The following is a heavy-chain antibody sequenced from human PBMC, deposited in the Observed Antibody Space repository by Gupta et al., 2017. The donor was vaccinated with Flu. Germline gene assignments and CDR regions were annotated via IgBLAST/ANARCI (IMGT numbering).Heavy chain of an antibody. Sequence: QVQLQESGPGLVKPSQTLSLTCTVSGGSISSGGYYWSWIRQHPGKGLEWIGYIYYSGSTYYNPSLKSRVTISVDTSKNQFSLKLSSVTAADTAVYYCARDNPDYGGNSGGVWDYWGQGTLVTVSS. J-gene: IGHJ4*02. CDR3: ARDNPDYGGNSGGVWDY. V-gene: IGHV4-31*03. CDR1: GGSISSGGYY. D-gene: IGHD4-17*01. CDR2: IYYSGST.